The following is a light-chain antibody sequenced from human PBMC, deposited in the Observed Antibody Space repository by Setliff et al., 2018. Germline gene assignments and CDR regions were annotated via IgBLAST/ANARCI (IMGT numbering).Light chain of an antibody. Sequence: QSALTQAASVSGSPGQSITISCTGTSSDIGVYNYVSWYQQHPGKAPKLMIYDVSRRPSGVSNRFSGSKSGNTASLTISGLQPEDEADYYCSSYTSLSTRVFGTGTKVTVL. V-gene: IGLV2-14*03. J-gene: IGLJ1*01. CDR1: SSDIGVYNY. CDR2: DVS. CDR3: SSYTSLSTRV.